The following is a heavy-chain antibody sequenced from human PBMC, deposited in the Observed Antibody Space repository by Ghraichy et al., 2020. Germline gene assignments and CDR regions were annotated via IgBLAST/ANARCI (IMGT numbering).Heavy chain of an antibody. CDR2: IWYDGSNK. CDR1: GFTFSSYG. CDR3: ATFGYGSGSYAPAQDAFDI. V-gene: IGHV3-33*01. D-gene: IGHD3-10*01. Sequence: GGSLRLSCAASGFTFSSYGMHWVRQAPGKGLEWVAVIWYDGSNKYYADSVKGRFTISRDNSKNTLYLQMNSLGAEDTAVYYCATFGYGSGSYAPAQDAFDIWCQGTMVTVSS. J-gene: IGHJ3*02.